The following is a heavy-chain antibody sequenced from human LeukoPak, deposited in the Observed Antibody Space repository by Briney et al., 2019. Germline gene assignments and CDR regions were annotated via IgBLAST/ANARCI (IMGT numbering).Heavy chain of an antibody. CDR2: IYYSGST. V-gene: IGHV4-30-4*01. D-gene: IGHD3-3*01. CDR3: ARALYDFWSGYNWFDP. J-gene: IGHJ5*02. Sequence: PSETLSLTCAVYGGSFSGYYWSWIRQPPGKGLEWIGYIYYSGSTNYNPSLKSRVTISVDTSKNQFSLKLSSVTAADTAVYYCARALYDFWSGYNWFDPWGQGTLVTVSS. CDR1: GGSFSGYY.